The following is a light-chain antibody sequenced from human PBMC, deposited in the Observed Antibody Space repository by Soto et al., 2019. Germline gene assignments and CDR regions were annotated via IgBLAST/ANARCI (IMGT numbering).Light chain of an antibody. CDR1: SGYSNYK. V-gene: IGLV9-49*01. CDR3: GADHGSGSNFAAV. Sequence: QSVLTQPPSASASLGASVTLTCTLSSGYSNYKVDWYQQRPGKGPRFVMRVGTGGIVGSKGDGIPDRFSVLGSGLNRYLTIKNIQEEDESDYYCGADHGSGSNFAAVFGGGTQLTVL. CDR2: VGTGGIVG. J-gene: IGLJ7*01.